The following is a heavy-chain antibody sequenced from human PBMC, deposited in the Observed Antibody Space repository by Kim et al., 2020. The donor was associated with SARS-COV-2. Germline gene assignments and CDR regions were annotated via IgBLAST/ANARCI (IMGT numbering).Heavy chain of an antibody. CDR1: GFTFGDYA. CDR2: IRSKANGGTT. D-gene: IGHD5-12*01. CDR3: TRDGGNSNWLRFLPQTDY. J-gene: IGHJ4*02. V-gene: IGHV3-49*03. Sequence: GGSLRLSCTASGFTFGDYAMSWFRQAPGKGLEWVGFIRSKANGGTTEYAASVKGRFTISRDDSKSIAYLQMNSLKTEDTAVYYCTRDGGNSNWLRFLPQTDYWGQGTLGTVSS.